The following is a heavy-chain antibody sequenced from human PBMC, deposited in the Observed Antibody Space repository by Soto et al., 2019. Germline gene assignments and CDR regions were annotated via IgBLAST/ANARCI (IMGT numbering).Heavy chain of an antibody. J-gene: IGHJ4*02. V-gene: IGHV3-7*03. CDR1: GFTFSSYW. D-gene: IGHD4-4*01. Sequence: PGGSLRLSCAASGFTFSSYWLSWVRQAPGTGLEWVANIKEDGSRAYYVDSVKGRFTISRDNAKNSLFLQMNNLRAEDTAVYYCASPLGPRWLQYPPAYWGQGTLVTVSS. CDR3: ASPLGPRWLQYPPAY. CDR2: IKEDGSRA.